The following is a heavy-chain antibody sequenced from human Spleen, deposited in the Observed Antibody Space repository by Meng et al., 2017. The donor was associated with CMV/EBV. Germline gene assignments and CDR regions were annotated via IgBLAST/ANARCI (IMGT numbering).Heavy chain of an antibody. D-gene: IGHD3-22*01. CDR2: ISSSTSYI. Sequence: GESLKISCAASGFTFSSYSMNWVRQAPGTGLEWVSSISSSTSYIYYADSVKGRFTISRDNAKNSLYLQMNSLRAEDTAVYYCAREIGDYYDSSGYYYDWGQGTLVTVSS. V-gene: IGHV3-21*01. J-gene: IGHJ4*02. CDR3: AREIGDYYDSSGYYYD. CDR1: GFTFSSYS.